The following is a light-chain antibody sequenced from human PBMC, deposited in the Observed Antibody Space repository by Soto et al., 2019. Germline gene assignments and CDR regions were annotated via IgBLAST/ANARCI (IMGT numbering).Light chain of an antibody. V-gene: IGKV3-20*01. CDR2: GAS. CDR3: QQYGSSPET. Sequence: EIVLTQSPGTLSISPGERATPSCRASQSVSSSYLAWYQQKPGQAPRLLIYGASSRATGIPDRFSGSGSGTDFTLTISRLEPEDFAVYYCQQYGSSPETFGQGTKVDIK. J-gene: IGKJ1*01. CDR1: QSVSSSY.